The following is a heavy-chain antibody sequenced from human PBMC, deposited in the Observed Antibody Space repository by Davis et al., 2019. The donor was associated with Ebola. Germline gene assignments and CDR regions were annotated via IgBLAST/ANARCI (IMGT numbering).Heavy chain of an antibody. CDR1: GYTFTSYG. D-gene: IGHD6-13*01. V-gene: IGHV1-18*04. Sequence: ASVKVSCKASGYTFTSYGISWVRQAPGQGLEWMGWISGYNGHANYAQKFQGRVTMTTDTSTRTGYMKVRSLRSDDTAVYYCARDFRIASAGTVDYWGQGTLVTVTS. CDR2: ISGYNGHA. CDR3: ARDFRIASAGTVDY. J-gene: IGHJ4*02.